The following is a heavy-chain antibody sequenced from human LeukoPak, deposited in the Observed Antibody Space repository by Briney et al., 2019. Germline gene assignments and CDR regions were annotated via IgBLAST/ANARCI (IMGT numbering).Heavy chain of an antibody. J-gene: IGHJ4*02. CDR2: ISSGSSYI. Sequence: GGSLRLSCAASGFTFSSYSMNWVRLAPGKGLEWVSSISSGSSYIYYADSVNGRFTLSRDNAQNSLYLQMNSQRAEDTAVYYCARGAQIVVAPAAQARPGPSGVDYWGQGTLVTVSS. D-gene: IGHD2-2*01. V-gene: IGHV3-21*01. CDR3: ARGAQIVVAPAAQARPGPSGVDY. CDR1: GFTFSSYS.